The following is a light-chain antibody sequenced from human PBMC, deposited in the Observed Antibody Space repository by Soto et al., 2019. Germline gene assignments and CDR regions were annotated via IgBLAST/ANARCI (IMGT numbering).Light chain of an antibody. J-gene: IGKJ4*01. CDR2: GVS. Sequence: SPPTLSVSRRESSTLSCRPSQRVSSNLASYHQKTGQAPRLLIYGVSTRATGSPARFSGSGSETKFSLTISSLQSEDYAVYYCQQYNNWPPLTFGGGTKVDIK. CDR1: QRVSSN. CDR3: QQYNNWPPLT. V-gene: IGKV3-15*01.